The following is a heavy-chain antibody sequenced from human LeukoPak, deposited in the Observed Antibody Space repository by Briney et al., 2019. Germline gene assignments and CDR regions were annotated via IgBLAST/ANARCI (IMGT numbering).Heavy chain of an antibody. CDR1: GFTFSSYG. Sequence: GSLRLSCAASGFTFSSYGMSWIRQPPGKGLEWIGEINHSGSTNYNPSLKSRVTISVGTSKNQFSLKLSSVTAADTAVYYCARGGVRRFERDNWFDPWGQGTLVTVSS. CDR2: INHSGST. CDR3: ARGGVRRFERDNWFDP. V-gene: IGHV4-34*01. D-gene: IGHD3-9*01. J-gene: IGHJ5*02.